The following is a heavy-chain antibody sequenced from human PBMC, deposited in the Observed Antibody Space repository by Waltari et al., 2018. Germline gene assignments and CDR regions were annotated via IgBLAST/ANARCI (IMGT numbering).Heavy chain of an antibody. Sequence: QLQLQESGPGLVKPSETLSLTCTVSGGSISSSSYYWGWIRQPPGKGLEWIGSIYYSGGTYYNPALKSRVTISVDTSKNQFSLKLGSVTAADTAVYYCARDRSGGGSPGRRYYYGMDVWGQGTTVTVSS. CDR2: IYYSGGT. V-gene: IGHV4-39*07. CDR1: GGSISSSSYY. D-gene: IGHD2-15*01. J-gene: IGHJ6*02. CDR3: ARDRSGGGSPGRRYYYGMDV.